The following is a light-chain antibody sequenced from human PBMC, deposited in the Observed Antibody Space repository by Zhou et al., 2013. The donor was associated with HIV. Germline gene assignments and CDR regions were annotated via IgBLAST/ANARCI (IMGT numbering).Light chain of an antibody. J-gene: IGKJ3*01. CDR3: QQSYSTPPFT. CDR2: AAS. Sequence: DIQMTQSPSRLSASVGDRVTFTCRASESVGQWLAWYHHKPGKAPKLLISAASILQSGVPSRFSGSGSGTDFTLTISSLQPEDFATYYCQQSYSTPPFTFGPGTKVDIK. CDR1: ESVGQW. V-gene: IGKV1-39*01.